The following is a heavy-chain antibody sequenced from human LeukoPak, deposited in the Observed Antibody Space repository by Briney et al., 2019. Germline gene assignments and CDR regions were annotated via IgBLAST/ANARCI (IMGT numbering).Heavy chain of an antibody. Sequence: PGGSLRLSCAASGFTFSNYAMSWVRQAPGKGLEWVANMNQDGSEKYYVGSVKGRFTISRDNAKNSLYLQMNNLRAEDTAVYYCARGGELLRPADYWGQGTLVTVSS. CDR2: MNQDGSEK. J-gene: IGHJ4*02. CDR1: GFTFSNYA. CDR3: ARGGELLRPADY. V-gene: IGHV3-7*01. D-gene: IGHD1-26*01.